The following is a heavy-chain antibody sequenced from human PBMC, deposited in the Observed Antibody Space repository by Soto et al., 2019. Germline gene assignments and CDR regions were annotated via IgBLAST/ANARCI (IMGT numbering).Heavy chain of an antibody. D-gene: IGHD2-2*01. Sequence: ASVKVSCKASGYTFTSYGISWVRQAPGQGLEWMGWISAYNGNTNYAQKLQGRVTMTTDTSTSTAYMELRSLRSDDTAVYYCASTALQCSSTSCYQYPYYYYYYGMDVWGQGTTVTVSS. J-gene: IGHJ6*02. V-gene: IGHV1-18*01. CDR3: ASTALQCSSTSCYQYPYYYYYYGMDV. CDR1: GYTFTSYG. CDR2: ISAYNGNT.